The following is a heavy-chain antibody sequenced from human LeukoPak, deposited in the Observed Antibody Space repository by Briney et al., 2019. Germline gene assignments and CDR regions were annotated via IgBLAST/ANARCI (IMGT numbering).Heavy chain of an antibody. CDR3: ARQAYDILTGYYSPLDY. CDR2: IYYSGST. D-gene: IGHD3-9*01. J-gene: IGHJ4*02. V-gene: IGHV4-59*08. Sequence: PSETLSLTCTVSGGSISSYYWSWIRQPPGKGLEWIGYIYYSGSTNYNPSLKSRVTISVDRSKNQFSLKLSSVTAADTAVYYCARQAYDILTGYYSPLDYWGQGTLVTVSS. CDR1: GGSISSYY.